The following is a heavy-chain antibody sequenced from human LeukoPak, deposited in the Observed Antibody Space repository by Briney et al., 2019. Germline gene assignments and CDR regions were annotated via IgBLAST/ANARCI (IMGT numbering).Heavy chain of an antibody. CDR3: ARDCEKGGDCPYYFDY. CDR1: GFTFDDYG. CDR2: INWNGGST. V-gene: IGHV3-20*04. J-gene: IGHJ4*02. Sequence: GGSLRLSCAASGFTFDDYGMSWVRQAPGKGLEWVSGINWNGGSTGYADSVKGRFTISRDNAKNSLYLQMNSLRAEDTALYYCARDCEKGGDCPYYFDYWGQGTLLTVSS. D-gene: IGHD2-21*02.